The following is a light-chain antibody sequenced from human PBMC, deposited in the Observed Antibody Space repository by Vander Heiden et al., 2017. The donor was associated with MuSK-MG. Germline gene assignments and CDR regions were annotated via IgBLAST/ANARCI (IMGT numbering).Light chain of an antibody. CDR2: TAS. CDR1: QSISFY. Sequence: IQMMQSPSSLSAALGHRVTITCRASQSISFYLQWYQPNPGKAPKLLVSTASSLQSGVPSRFSGSGSGTHFTLTISSLQPKDFATYYSQQIDYTPSITFGQGTRLEIK. V-gene: IGKV1-39*01. J-gene: IGKJ5*01. CDR3: QQIDYTPSIT.